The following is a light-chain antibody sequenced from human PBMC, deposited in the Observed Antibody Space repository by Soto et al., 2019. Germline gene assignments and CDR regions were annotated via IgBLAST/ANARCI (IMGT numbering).Light chain of an antibody. V-gene: IGKV3-20*01. CDR3: QQYVSSPWT. Sequence: EIVLTQSPGTLSLSPGQRATLSCRASQSVSSTYLAWYQQIPGRTPRLLIYGASSRATGIPDRFSGSGSGTDFTLTISRLQPEDSAVYYCQQYVSSPWTFGQGTKVEI. CDR2: GAS. CDR1: QSVSSTY. J-gene: IGKJ1*01.